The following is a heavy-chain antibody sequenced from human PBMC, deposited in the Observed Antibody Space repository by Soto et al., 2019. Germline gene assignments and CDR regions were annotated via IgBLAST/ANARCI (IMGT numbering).Heavy chain of an antibody. J-gene: IGHJ6*02. CDR3: IPDPYGGSQYSYGMDV. CDR2: IRCKTDGGTT. Sequence: PGGSLRLSCAASGFTFSNAWMSWVRQAPGKGLEWVGRIRCKTDGGTTDFPAPVKGRFSISRDDSKGMLFLEMNSLRTEDTAVYFCIPDPYGGSQYSYGMDVWGQGTTVTVSS. V-gene: IGHV3-15*01. CDR1: GFTFSNAW. D-gene: IGHD1-26*01.